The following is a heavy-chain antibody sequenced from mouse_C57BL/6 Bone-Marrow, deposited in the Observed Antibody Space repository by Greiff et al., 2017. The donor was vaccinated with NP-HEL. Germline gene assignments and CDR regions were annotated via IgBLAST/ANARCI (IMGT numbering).Heavy chain of an antibody. J-gene: IGHJ3*01. CDR1: GYTFTSYW. CDR2: IDPNSGGT. V-gene: IGHV1-72*01. D-gene: IGHD1-1*01. Sequence: QVQLQQPGAELVKPGASVKLSCKASGYTFTSYWMHWVKQRPGRGLEWIGMIDPNSGGTKYNEKFKSKATLTVDKPSSTAYMQLSSLTSEDSAVYYCARSYGSSYGFAYWGQGTLVTVSA. CDR3: ARSYGSSYGFAY.